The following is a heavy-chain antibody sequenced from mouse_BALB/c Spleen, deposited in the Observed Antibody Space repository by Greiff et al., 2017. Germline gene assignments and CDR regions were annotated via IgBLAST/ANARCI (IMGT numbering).Heavy chain of an antibody. D-gene: IGHD1-2*01. CDR1: GYSITSDYA. V-gene: IGHV3-2*02. CDR3: ARRVITTATEGFDY. CDR2: ISYSGST. J-gene: IGHJ2*01. Sequence: EVKLVESGPGLVKPSQSLSLTCTVTGYSITSDYAWNWIRQFPGNKLKWMGYISYSGSTSYNPSLKSRISITRDTSKNQFFLQLNSVTTEDTATYYCARRVITTATEGFDYWGQGTTLTVSS.